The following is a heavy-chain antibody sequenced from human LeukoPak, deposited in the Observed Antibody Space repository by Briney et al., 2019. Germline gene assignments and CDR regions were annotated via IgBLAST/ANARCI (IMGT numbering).Heavy chain of an antibody. CDR2: IWFDGSET. CDR3: ARGIQCSSTSCYAGSTFDY. D-gene: IGHD2-2*01. J-gene: IGHJ4*02. V-gene: IGHV3-33*01. CDR1: GFTFNNYG. Sequence: GGSLRLSCAVPGFTFNNYGMHWVRQAPGKGLEWLAVIWFDGSETRYADSVKGRFTISRDDSRNTVFLQMNSLRAEDTAVYYCARGIQCSSTSCYAGSTFDYWGQGTLVTVSS.